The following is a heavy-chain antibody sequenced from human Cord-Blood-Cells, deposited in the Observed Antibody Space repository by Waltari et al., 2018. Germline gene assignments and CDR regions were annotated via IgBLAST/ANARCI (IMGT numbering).Heavy chain of an antibody. J-gene: IGHJ5*02. V-gene: IGHV4-39*01. D-gene: IGHD6-6*01. CDR2: IYYSGST. CDR3: ARRAGIAARNWFDP. Sequence: SSYYWGWIRQPPGKGLEWIGSIYYSGSTYYNPSLKSRVTISVDTSKNQFSLKLSSVTAADTAVYYCARRAGIAARNWFDPWGQGTLVTVSS. CDR1: SSYY.